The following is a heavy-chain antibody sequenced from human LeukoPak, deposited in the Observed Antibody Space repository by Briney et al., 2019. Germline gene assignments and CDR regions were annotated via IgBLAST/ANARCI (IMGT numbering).Heavy chain of an antibody. CDR2: IYYSGST. Sequence: PSETLSLTCTVSAVSVSNSLYYWRWLRQPPGKGLEWIGNIYYSGSTYNNPSLKSRFTISVDTYKNQFSLKLSSVTAADTAVYYCARGRGVPYYYDSSGYYPADYWGQGTLVTVSS. CDR1: AVSVSNSLYY. J-gene: IGHJ4*02. D-gene: IGHD3-22*01. CDR3: ARGRGVPYYYDSSGYYPADY. V-gene: IGHV4-30-4*08.